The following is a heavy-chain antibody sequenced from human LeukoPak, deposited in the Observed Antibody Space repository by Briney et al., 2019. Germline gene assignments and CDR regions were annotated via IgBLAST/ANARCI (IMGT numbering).Heavy chain of an antibody. D-gene: IGHD2-15*01. CDR2: ISGSGGST. V-gene: IGHV3-23*01. Sequence: GGSLRLSCAASGFTVSSNYMSWVRQAPGKGLEWVSAISGSGGSTYYADSVKGRFTISRDNSKNTLYLQMNSLRAEDTAVYYCAKIKRCSGGSCYGSAFDIWGQGTMVTVSS. CDR1: GFTVSSNY. J-gene: IGHJ3*02. CDR3: AKIKRCSGGSCYGSAFDI.